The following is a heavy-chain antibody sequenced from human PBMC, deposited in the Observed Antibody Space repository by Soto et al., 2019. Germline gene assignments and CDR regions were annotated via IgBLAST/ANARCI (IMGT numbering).Heavy chain of an antibody. J-gene: IGHJ5*02. CDR1: GLTFSNYW. CDR3: LGGTDNHTP. CDR2: INPGGSDT. Sequence: VQLVESGGGLVQPGGSLRLSCAASGLTFSNYWMNWVRQAPGKGLEWVAKINPGGSDTYYIDSVKGRFTISRDNAQNSVSLQMNSLRAVDTAVYYCLGGTDNHTPWGQGTLVTVSS. D-gene: IGHD3-16*01. V-gene: IGHV3-7*03.